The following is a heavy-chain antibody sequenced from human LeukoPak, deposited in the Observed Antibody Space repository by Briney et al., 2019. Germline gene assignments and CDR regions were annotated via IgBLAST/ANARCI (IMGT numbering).Heavy chain of an antibody. V-gene: IGHV1-2*02. J-gene: IGHJ3*02. Sequence: ASVKVSCKASGYTFTGYYMHWVRQAPGQGLEWMGWINPNSGVSYYAQNFQGRVTMTRDTSISTAYMELSRLRSDDTAVYYCARGGGTRRIFDIWGQGTMVTVSS. CDR2: INPNSGVS. CDR1: GYTFTGYY. CDR3: ARGGGTRRIFDI. D-gene: IGHD1-26*01.